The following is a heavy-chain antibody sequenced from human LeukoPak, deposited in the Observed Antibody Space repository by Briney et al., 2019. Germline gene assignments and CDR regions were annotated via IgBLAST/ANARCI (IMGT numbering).Heavy chain of an antibody. Sequence: PSETLSLTCTVSGGSISSYYWSWIRQPPGKGLEWIGYIYYSGSTYYNPSLKSRVTISVDTSKNQFSLKLSSVTAADTAVYYCARDSFAYYDSSGYYGPPGGYFDYWGQGTLVTVSS. CDR2: IYYSGST. D-gene: IGHD3-22*01. J-gene: IGHJ4*02. CDR1: GGSISSYY. V-gene: IGHV4-59*12. CDR3: ARDSFAYYDSSGYYGPPGGYFDY.